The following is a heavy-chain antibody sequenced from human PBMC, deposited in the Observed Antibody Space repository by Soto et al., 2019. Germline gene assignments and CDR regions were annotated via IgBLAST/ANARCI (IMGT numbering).Heavy chain of an antibody. J-gene: IGHJ5*02. Sequence: EVQLVESGGGLVKPGGSLRLSCAASGFTFSNALMSWVRQAPGKGLEWVGRIKSKTDGGTTDYAAPVKGRFTISRDDSKNTLYLPMNSLKTEDTAVYYCTTGLTIFGVVIDPWGQGTLVTVSS. D-gene: IGHD3-3*01. V-gene: IGHV3-15*01. CDR2: IKSKTDGGTT. CDR3: TTGLTIFGVVIDP. CDR1: GFTFSNAL.